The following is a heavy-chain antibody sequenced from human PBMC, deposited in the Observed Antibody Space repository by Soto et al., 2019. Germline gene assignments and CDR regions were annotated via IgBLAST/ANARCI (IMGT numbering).Heavy chain of an antibody. V-gene: IGHV3-48*02. CDR3: ARDRVTPTYCSSTTCSYDYYYGMDV. D-gene: IGHD2-2*01. J-gene: IGHJ6*02. CDR2: IGPSSSPI. CDR1: GFIFSSYS. Sequence: GSLRLSCAASGFIFSSYSMNWVRQAPGKGLEWVSYIGPSSSPIYYADSVKVRFSISRDNGKNSLYLQMNSLRDEDTAVYYCARDRVTPTYCSSTTCSYDYYYGMDVWGQGTTVTVSS.